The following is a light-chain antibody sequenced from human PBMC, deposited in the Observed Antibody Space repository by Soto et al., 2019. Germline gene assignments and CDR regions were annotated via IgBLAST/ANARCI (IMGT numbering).Light chain of an antibody. CDR1: QSVLFASKNY. Sequence: DIVMTQSPDSLAVSLGERATINCKSSQSVLFASKNYLAWYQQKPGQAPRLLIYWASTRESGVPDRFSGSGSGTDFTLIISSLQAEDVAVYFCQQYHSPPLTFDQGTQVEIK. CDR3: QQYHSPPLT. CDR2: WAS. J-gene: IGKJ1*01. V-gene: IGKV4-1*01.